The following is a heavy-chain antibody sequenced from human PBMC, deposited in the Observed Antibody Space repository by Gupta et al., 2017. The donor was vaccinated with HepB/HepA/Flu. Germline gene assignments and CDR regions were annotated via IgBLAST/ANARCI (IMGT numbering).Heavy chain of an antibody. CDR3: ANSHSSTWRSLCDH. Sequence: EVQLLESGGGLVQPGGSLRLSCAASGFTFDSYAMSWVRQAPGKGLEWVSSITTSAGGTYYADSVKGRFTISRDNSQNTLYLQMNSLRAEDTAVYYCANSHSSTWRSLCDHWGQGTQVTVSS. V-gene: IGHV3-23*01. CDR2: ITTSAGGT. D-gene: IGHD6-13*01. CDR1: GFTFDSYA. J-gene: IGHJ4*02.